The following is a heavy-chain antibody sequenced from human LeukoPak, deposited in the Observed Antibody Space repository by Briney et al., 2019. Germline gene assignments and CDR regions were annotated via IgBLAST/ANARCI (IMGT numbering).Heavy chain of an antibody. CDR3: ARAPMYSSSFGP. CDR2: IFFSGST. D-gene: IGHD6-6*01. J-gene: IGHJ5*02. V-gene: IGHV4-59*01. Sequence: PSETLSLTCTVSGGSMSGYYWSWIRQPPGKGLEWIGYIFFSGSTKYNPSLMSRVTISVDTSKNQFSLKLSSVTAADTAVYYCARAPMYSSSFGPWGQGTLVTVSS. CDR1: GGSMSGYY.